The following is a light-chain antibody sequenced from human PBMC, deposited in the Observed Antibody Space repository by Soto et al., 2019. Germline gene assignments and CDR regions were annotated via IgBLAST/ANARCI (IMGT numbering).Light chain of an antibody. CDR2: EVN. V-gene: IGLV2-8*01. Sequence: QSALTQPPSASGSPGQSVTISCTGTGSDIGGYNFVSWYQQHPGKVPKLIIYEVNKRPSGVPDRFSGSKSGNTASLTVSGLQDDDEDDYYCSSYAGTNNRYVFGTGTKLTVL. J-gene: IGLJ1*01. CDR1: GSDIGGYNF. CDR3: SSYAGTNNRYV.